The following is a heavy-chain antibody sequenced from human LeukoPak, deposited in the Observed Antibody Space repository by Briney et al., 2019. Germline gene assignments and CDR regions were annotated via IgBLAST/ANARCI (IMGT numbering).Heavy chain of an antibody. CDR2: IYYSGST. J-gene: IGHJ3*02. Sequence: SETLSLTCTVSGGSISSYYWSWIRQPPGKGLEWIGYIYYSGSTNYNPSLKSRVTISVDTSKNQFSLKLSSETAADTAVYYCAGRLWRRDGYNLSAFDIWGQGTMVTVSS. V-gene: IGHV4-59*01. CDR3: AGRLWRRDGYNLSAFDI. CDR1: GGSISSYY. D-gene: IGHD5-24*01.